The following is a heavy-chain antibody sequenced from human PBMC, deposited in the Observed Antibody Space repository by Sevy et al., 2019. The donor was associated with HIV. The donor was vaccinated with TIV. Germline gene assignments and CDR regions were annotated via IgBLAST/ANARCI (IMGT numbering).Heavy chain of an antibody. J-gene: IGHJ4*02. V-gene: IGHV3-23*01. Sequence: GGSLRLSCAASGFTFSSYAMSWVRQAPGKGLEWVSAISGSGRSKYYADSVKGRFTISRDNSKNTLYLQMNSLRAEDTAVYYCAKDRPRMVYAIPIDYWGQGTLVTVSS. D-gene: IGHD2-8*01. CDR1: GFTFSSYA. CDR3: AKDRPRMVYAIPIDY. CDR2: ISGSGRSK.